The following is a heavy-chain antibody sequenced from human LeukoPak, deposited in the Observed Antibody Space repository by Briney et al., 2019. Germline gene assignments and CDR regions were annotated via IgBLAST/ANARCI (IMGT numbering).Heavy chain of an antibody. CDR3: ARGYCSGGSCYDY. CDR2: INHSGST. D-gene: IGHD2-15*01. V-gene: IGHV4-34*01. J-gene: IGHJ4*02. CDR1: GGSFSGYY. Sequence: PSETLSLTCAVYGGSFSGYYWSWIRQPPGKGLEWIGEINHSGSTNYNPSLKSRVTISVDTSTNQFSLKLSSVTAADTAVYYCARGYCSGGSCYDYWGQGTLVTVSS.